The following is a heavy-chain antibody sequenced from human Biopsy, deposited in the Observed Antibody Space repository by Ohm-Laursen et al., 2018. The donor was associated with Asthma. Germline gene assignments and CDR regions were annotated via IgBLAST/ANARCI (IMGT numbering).Heavy chain of an antibody. J-gene: IGHJ2*01. CDR2: IYYSGRT. CDR3: ARAVSSSSYWYFDL. Sequence: TLSLTCAVSGDAMSTSGSYWGWIRQSPGKGLEWLGSIYYSGRTYYNPSLESRVTISTDTAKNHFSLKVTSVTAADTAVYYCARAVSSSSYWYFDLWGRGDLVAVSS. D-gene: IGHD6-6*01. V-gene: IGHV4-39*02. CDR1: GDAMSTSGSY.